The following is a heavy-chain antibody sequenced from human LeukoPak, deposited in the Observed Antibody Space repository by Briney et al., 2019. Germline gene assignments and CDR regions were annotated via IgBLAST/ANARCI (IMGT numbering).Heavy chain of an antibody. CDR3: ARAANSFLEWSNVDY. CDR1: GYTFTSYG. J-gene: IGHJ4*02. CDR2: ISAYNGNT. D-gene: IGHD3-3*01. Sequence: ASVKVSCKASGYTFTSYGISWVRQAPGQGLEWMGWISAYNGNTNYAQKLQGRVTMTTDTSTSTAYMELRSLRSDDTAVYYCARAANSFLEWSNVDYWGQGTLVTVSS. V-gene: IGHV1-18*01.